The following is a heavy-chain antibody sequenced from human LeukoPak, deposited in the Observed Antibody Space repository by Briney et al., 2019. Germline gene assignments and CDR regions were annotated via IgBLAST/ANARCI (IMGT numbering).Heavy chain of an antibody. D-gene: IGHD5-18*01. CDR3: ARDLIPGYSYGFFDY. CDR1: GYTFTSYG. V-gene: IGHV1-18*01. CDR2: ISAYNGNT. J-gene: IGHJ4*02. Sequence: GAPVKVSCKASGYTFTSYGISWVRQAPGQGLEWMGWISAYNGNTNYAQKLQGRVTMTTDTSTSTAYMELRSLRSDDTAVYYCARDLIPGYSYGFFDYWGQGTLVTVSS.